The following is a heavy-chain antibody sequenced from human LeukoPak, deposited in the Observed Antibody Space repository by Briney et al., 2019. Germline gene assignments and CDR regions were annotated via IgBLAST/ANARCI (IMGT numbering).Heavy chain of an antibody. Sequence: PGGSLRLSCAASGFTFSSYWMHWVRQAPGKGLVWASRINSDGSSTSYADSVKGRFTISRDNAKNTLYLQMNSLRAEDTAVYYCARDQGDAFDIWGQGTMVTVSS. CDR3: ARDQGDAFDI. CDR2: INSDGSST. CDR1: GFTFSSYW. J-gene: IGHJ3*02. V-gene: IGHV3-74*01.